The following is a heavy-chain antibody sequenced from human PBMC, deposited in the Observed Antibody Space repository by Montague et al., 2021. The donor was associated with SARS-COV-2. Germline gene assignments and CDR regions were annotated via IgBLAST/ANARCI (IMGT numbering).Heavy chain of an antibody. D-gene: IGHD3-10*01. V-gene: IGHV4-39*07. CDR2: VYYSGLT. CDR3: AKDGEALAWGTFDI. Sequence: SETLSLTCTVSRDSISSHNYFWAWIRQPPGKGLEWIGGVYYSGLTFYNPSLESRVTISVDTSKKQFSLKVNSVTAADTAVYYCAKDGEALAWGTFDIWGQGTMVTVSS. CDR1: RDSISSHNYF. J-gene: IGHJ3*02.